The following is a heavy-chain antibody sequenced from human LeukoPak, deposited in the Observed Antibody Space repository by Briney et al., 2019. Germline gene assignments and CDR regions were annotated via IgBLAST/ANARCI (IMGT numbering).Heavy chain of an antibody. CDR2: ILSSGST. V-gene: IGHV4-59*01. J-gene: IGHJ3*02. Sequence: SETLSLTCSVSSGSISNYYWRCIPHSPEKRLECIGYILSSGSTNYNPSVKSRVTISADTSRNQFSLTLSSVTAADTAVYYCARTNQISETAFDIWGQGTMVIVSS. CDR3: ARTNQISETAFDI. CDR1: SGSISNYY. D-gene: IGHD1-14*01.